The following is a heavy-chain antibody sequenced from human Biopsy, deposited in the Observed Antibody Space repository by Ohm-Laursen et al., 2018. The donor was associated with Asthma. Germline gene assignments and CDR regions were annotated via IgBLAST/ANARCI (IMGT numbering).Heavy chain of an antibody. J-gene: IGHJ4*02. CDR1: GFAVSRDY. CDR2: IYSGGTS. Sequence: SLRLSCSASGFAVSRDYMFWVRQAPGKGLEWVSVIYSGGTSHTADSVRGRFTISRDYSKNTLYLQMYSLRAEDTAVYYCARGDSSNWSHYCFDYWGQGTLVTVSS. V-gene: IGHV3-53*01. D-gene: IGHD3-22*01. CDR3: ARGDSSNWSHYCFDY.